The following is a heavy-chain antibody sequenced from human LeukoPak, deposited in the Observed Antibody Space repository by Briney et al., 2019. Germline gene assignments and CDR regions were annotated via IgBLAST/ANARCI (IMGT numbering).Heavy chain of an antibody. Sequence: ASVKVSCKASGYTFTSYDINWVRQATGQGLEWMGWMNPNSGNTGYAQKFQGRVTITTDESTSTAYMELSSLRSEDTAVYYCARAWYYDILTGYLDVWGKGTTVTVSS. D-gene: IGHD3-9*01. CDR1: GYTFTSYD. CDR2: MNPNSGNT. V-gene: IGHV1-8*01. J-gene: IGHJ6*04. CDR3: ARAWYYDILTGYLDV.